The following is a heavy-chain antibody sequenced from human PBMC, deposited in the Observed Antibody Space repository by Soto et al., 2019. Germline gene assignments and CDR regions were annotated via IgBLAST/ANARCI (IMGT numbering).Heavy chain of an antibody. V-gene: IGHV2-5*02. Sequence: QITLKESGPTLVKPTQTLTLTCTFSGFSLSTSGVCVVWLRQPPGKALEWLTLVYWDDDKRYSPSLKSRLTITQDTSKSQVVLTMNNMDQVDTATYYCAHSSSRWPLGYWGQGALVTVSS. CDR1: GFSLSTSGVC. D-gene: IGHD4-17*01. CDR3: AHSSSRWPLGY. CDR2: VYWDDDK. J-gene: IGHJ4*02.